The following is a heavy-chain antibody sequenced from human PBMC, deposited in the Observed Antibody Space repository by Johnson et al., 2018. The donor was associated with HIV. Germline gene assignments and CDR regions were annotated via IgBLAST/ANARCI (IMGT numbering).Heavy chain of an antibody. V-gene: IGHV3-23*04. CDR1: GFNFSNYA. D-gene: IGHD2-15*01. Sequence: VQLVESGGGLVQPGGSLRLTCAASGFNFSNYAMSWVRQAPGKGLEWVAGISGSGANTYYADSLKGRFIISRDNSKNTLHLQMKSLRAEDTAVYYCANGLFSGAFDIWGHGTKVTVSS. CDR3: ANGLFSGAFDI. CDR2: ISGSGANT. J-gene: IGHJ3*02.